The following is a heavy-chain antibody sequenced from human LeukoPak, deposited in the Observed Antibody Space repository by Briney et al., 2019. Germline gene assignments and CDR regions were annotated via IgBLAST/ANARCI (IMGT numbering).Heavy chain of an antibody. J-gene: IGHJ4*02. D-gene: IGHD6-6*01. CDR2: ISYDGSNK. CDR1: GFTFSSYG. Sequence: GGSLRLSCAASGFTFSSYGMHWVRQAPGKGLEWVAVISYDGSNKYYADSVKGRFTIPRDNSKNTLYLQMNSLRAEDTAMYYCAKEYSSSSVDYWGQGTLVTVSS. V-gene: IGHV3-30*18. CDR3: AKEYSSSSVDY.